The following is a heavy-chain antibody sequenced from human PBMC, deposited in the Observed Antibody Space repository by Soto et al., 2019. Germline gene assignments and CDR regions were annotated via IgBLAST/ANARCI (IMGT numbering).Heavy chain of an antibody. CDR3: ARDHCQHQLDRRYYYYYGMDV. CDR2: IYYSGST. V-gene: IGHV4-59*01. D-gene: IGHD6-13*01. CDR1: GGSISSYY. J-gene: IGHJ6*02. Sequence: SETLSLTCTVSGGSISSYYWSWIRQPPGKGLEWIGYIYYSGSTNYNPSLKSRVTISVDTSKNQFSLKLSSVTAADTAVYYCARDHCQHQLDRRYYYYYGMDVWGQGTTVTVSS.